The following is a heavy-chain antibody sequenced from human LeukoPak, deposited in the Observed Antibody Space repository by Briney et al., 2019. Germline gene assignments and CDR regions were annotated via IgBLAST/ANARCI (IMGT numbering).Heavy chain of an antibody. CDR1: GGSISSGSYY. Sequence: PSETLSLXCTVSGGSISSGSYYWGWNRQPPGKGLEWIGSIYYSGSTYYNPSLKSRVTISVDTSKNQFSLKLSSVTAADTAVYYCAKGYCSSTSCAAWYFDYWGQGTLVTVSS. CDR2: IYYSGST. V-gene: IGHV4-39*01. J-gene: IGHJ4*02. CDR3: AKGYCSSTSCAAWYFDY. D-gene: IGHD2-2*01.